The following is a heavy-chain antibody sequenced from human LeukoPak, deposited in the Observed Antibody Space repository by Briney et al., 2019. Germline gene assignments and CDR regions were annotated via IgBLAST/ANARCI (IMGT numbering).Heavy chain of an antibody. CDR2: ISSDGSNK. CDR1: EFTFSSYN. J-gene: IGHJ4*02. D-gene: IGHD3-3*01. Sequence: GGSLRLSCAASEFTFSSYNMYWVRQAPGKGLEWVAVISSDGSNKYYADSVKGRFTISRDNSKNTLYLQMNSPRTEDTAVYYCAKVAYVFWSGYSTPYYFDYWGQGTLVTVSS. CDR3: AKVAYVFWSGYSTPYYFDY. V-gene: IGHV3-30-3*01.